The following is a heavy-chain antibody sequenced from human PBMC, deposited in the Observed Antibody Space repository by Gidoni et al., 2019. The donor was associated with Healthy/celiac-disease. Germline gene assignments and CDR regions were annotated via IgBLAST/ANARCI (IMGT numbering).Heavy chain of an antibody. CDR1: GFTFSSDA. Sequence: EVQLLESGGGLVQPGGSLRLSCAASGFTFSSDAMSGVRQAPGTGLEWVSDIRGSGGSTYYADSVKGRFTISRDNSKNTLYLQMNSLRAEDTAVYYCAKTRRITMIVVVPPAWFDPWGQGTLVTVSS. CDR3: AKTRRITMIVVVPPAWFDP. V-gene: IGHV3-23*01. J-gene: IGHJ5*02. D-gene: IGHD3-22*01. CDR2: IRGSGGST.